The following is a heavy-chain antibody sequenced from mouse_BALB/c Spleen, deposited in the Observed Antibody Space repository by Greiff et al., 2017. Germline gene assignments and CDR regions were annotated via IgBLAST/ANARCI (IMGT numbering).Heavy chain of an antibody. CDR3: ARDRDGYDERGYGMDY. V-gene: IGHV2-6-7*01. Sequence: VQRVESGPGLVAPSPSLSITCPVSGFSLTGYGVNWVRPPPGKGLEWLGMIWGDGSTDYNSALKSSLSSSKDNSKSQVFLKMNSLQTDDTARYYWARDRDGYDERGYGMDYWGQGTSVTVSA. D-gene: IGHD2-2*01. CDR2: IWGDGST. J-gene: IGHJ4*01. CDR1: GFSLTGYG.